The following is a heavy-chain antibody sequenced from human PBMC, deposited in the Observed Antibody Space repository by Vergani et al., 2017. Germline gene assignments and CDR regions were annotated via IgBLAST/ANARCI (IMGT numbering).Heavy chain of an antibody. J-gene: IGHJ4*02. CDR2: IYYSGST. Sequence: QLQLQESGPGLVKPSETLSLTCTVSGGSISSSSYYWGWIRQPPGKGLEWIGSIYYSGSTYYNPSLKSRVTISVDTSKNQFSLKLSSVTAADTAVYYCAREPLKKIRTGTASEDYWGQGTLVTVSS. D-gene: IGHD1-1*01. CDR1: GGSISSSSYY. V-gene: IGHV4-39*02. CDR3: AREPLKKIRTGTASEDY.